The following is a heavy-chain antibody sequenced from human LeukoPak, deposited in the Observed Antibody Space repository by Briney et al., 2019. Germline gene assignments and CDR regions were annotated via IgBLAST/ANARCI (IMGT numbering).Heavy chain of an antibody. J-gene: IGHJ4*02. CDR2: INHSGST. CDR3: ARRIRYSSGWLFDY. Sequence: PSETLSLTCAVYGGSFSDYYWSWLRQPPGKGLEWIGEINHSGSTNYNPSLKNRVTISVDTSKNQFSLKLRSVTAADTAVYYCARRIRYSSGWLFDYWGQGPLVTVSS. V-gene: IGHV4-34*01. D-gene: IGHD6-19*01. CDR1: GGSFSDYY.